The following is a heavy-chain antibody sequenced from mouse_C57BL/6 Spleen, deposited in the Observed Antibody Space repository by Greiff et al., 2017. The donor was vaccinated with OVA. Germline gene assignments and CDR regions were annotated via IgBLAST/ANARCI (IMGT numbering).Heavy chain of an antibody. J-gene: IGHJ2*01. D-gene: IGHD1-2*01. CDR2: IDPSDSYT. CDR3: ASLNYGRCY. CDR1: GYTFTSYW. Sequence: QVQLQQPGAELVMPGASVKLSCKASGYTFTSYWMHWVKQRPGQGLEWIGEIDPSDSYTNYNQKIKGKSTLTVDNSSSTAYMQLSSLTSEDSAVYSCASLNYGRCYWGQGTTLTVAS. V-gene: IGHV1-69*01.